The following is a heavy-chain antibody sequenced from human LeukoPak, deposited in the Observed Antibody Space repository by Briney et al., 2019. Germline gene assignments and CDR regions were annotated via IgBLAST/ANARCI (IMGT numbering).Heavy chain of an antibody. J-gene: IGHJ4*02. Sequence: GGSLRLSCAASGFTFSSYSMNWVRQAPGKGLEWVSYISSSSSTIYYADSVKGRFTISRDNAKNSLYLQMNSLRAEDAAVYYCARGRYCSGGSCRPFDYWGQGTLVTVSS. V-gene: IGHV3-48*04. CDR2: ISSSSSTI. D-gene: IGHD2-15*01. CDR3: ARGRYCSGGSCRPFDY. CDR1: GFTFSSYS.